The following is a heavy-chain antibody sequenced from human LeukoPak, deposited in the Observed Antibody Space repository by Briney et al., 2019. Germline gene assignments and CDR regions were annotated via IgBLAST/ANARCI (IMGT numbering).Heavy chain of an antibody. CDR1: GGSFSGYY. CDR3: ARASDPTTGTTYLNWFDP. Sequence: PSETLSLTCAVYGGSFSGYYWSWIHQPPGKGLEWIGEINHSGSTNYNPSLKSRVTISVDTSKNQFSLKLSSVTAADTAVYYCARASDPTTGTTYLNWFDPWGQGTLVTVSS. J-gene: IGHJ5*02. CDR2: INHSGST. V-gene: IGHV4-34*01. D-gene: IGHD1-1*01.